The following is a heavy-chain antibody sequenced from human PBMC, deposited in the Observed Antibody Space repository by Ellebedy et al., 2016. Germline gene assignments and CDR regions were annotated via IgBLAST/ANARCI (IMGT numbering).Heavy chain of an antibody. V-gene: IGHV4-59*13. CDR3: ARERRAGSIIVLVTAPYTFDY. J-gene: IGHJ4*02. CDR1: GGSISLSY. Sequence: SETLSLXXTVSGGSISLSYWNWIRQPPGKGLEWIGYIFDSETTNYNPSFGSRVSMSLDKSKKQFSLELASVTAADTAVYYCARERRAGSIIVLVTAPYTFDYWGQGSLVTVSS. D-gene: IGHD2-21*02. CDR2: IFDSETT.